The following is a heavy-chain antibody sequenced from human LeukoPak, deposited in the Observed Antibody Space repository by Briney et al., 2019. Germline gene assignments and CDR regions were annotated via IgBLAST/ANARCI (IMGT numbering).Heavy chain of an antibody. CDR2: IYYSGST. Sequence: SETLSLTCTVSGGSISSYYWSWIRQPPGKGLEWIGYIYYSGSTNYNPSLKSRVTISVDTSKNQFSLKLSSVTAADTAVYYCAREGIAARPGTVDDAFDIWGQGTMVTVSS. J-gene: IGHJ3*02. CDR1: GGSISSYY. CDR3: AREGIAARPGTVDDAFDI. V-gene: IGHV4-59*01. D-gene: IGHD6-6*01.